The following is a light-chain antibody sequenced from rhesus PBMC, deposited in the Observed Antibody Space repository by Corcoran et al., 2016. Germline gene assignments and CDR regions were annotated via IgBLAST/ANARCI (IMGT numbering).Light chain of an antibody. CDR1: QSLLDTEDGNTY. V-gene: IGKV2-104*02. Sequence: EIVTTQTPLSLRVTSGEPASISCRFSQSLLDTEDGNTYLDWYLQKPGQSPQLLIYEVSNRASGVPYRFRGSGSDTDFTLKISRVEAENVGGYYGMHALEFPLTFGEGTKVEIK. CDR2: EVS. J-gene: IGKJ4*01. CDR3: MHALEFPLT.